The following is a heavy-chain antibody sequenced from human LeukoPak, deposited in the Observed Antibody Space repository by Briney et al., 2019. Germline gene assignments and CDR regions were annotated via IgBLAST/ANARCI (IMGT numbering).Heavy chain of an antibody. CDR3: AKMDYDDY. J-gene: IGHJ4*02. Sequence: GGSLRLCCAGSGFTLSTYAINWVRQAPGKGLEWVSGISGGGDTTYYADSVRGRFTISIDNSKSTLYLQMNSLRAEDTAVYFCAKMDYDDYWGQGTLVTVSS. CDR2: ISGGGDTT. CDR1: GFTLSTYA. V-gene: IGHV3-23*01.